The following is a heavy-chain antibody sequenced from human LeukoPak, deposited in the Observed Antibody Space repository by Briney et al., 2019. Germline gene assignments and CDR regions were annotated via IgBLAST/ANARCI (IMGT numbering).Heavy chain of an antibody. CDR1: GYIFSSYD. CDR3: ARGLPAAAGTSDAFDI. J-gene: IGHJ3*02. CDR2: MNSNSVNT. V-gene: IGHV1-8*01. Sequence: GASVKVSCKASGYIFSSYDINWVRQATGQGLEWMGWMNSNSVNTGYAQKFQGRVTMTRNTSISTAYMELSSLRSEDTAVYYCARGLPAAAGTSDAFDIWGQGTLVTVSS. D-gene: IGHD6-13*01.